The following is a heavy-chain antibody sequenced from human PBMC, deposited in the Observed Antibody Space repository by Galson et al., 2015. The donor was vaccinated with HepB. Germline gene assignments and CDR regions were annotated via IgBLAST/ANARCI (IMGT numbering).Heavy chain of an antibody. CDR3: AKEGSSWYGWGTWFDP. CDR1: GFTFSSYG. CDR2: ISYDGSNK. Sequence: SLRLSCAASGFTFSSYGMHWVRQAPGKGLEWVAVISYDGSNKYYADSVKGRSTISRDNSKNTLYLQMNSLRAEDTAVYYCAKEGSSWYGWGTWFDPWGQGTLVTVSS. V-gene: IGHV3-30*18. J-gene: IGHJ5*02. D-gene: IGHD6-13*01.